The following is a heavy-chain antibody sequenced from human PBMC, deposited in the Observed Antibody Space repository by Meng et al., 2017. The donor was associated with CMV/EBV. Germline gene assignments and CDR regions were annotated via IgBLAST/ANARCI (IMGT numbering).Heavy chain of an antibody. CDR3: AREVVVITPYNWFDP. D-gene: IGHD3-22*01. CDR2: IYTSGST. V-gene: IGHV4-61*02. J-gene: IGHJ5*02. CDR1: GGSISGGSYY. Sequence: QVQLQGSGPGLVKPSQTLSLTSPGSGGSISGGSYYWSWIRQPAGKGLEWIGRIYTSGSTNYNPSLKSRVTISVDTSKNQFSLKLSSVTAADTAVYYCAREVVVITPYNWFDPWGQGTLVTVSS.